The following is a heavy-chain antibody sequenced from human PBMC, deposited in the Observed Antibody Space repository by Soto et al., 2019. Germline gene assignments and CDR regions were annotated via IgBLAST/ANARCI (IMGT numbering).Heavy chain of an antibody. CDR1: GYTFTSYD. CDR3: ARGHLHSGGWYYFNY. D-gene: IGHD6-19*01. J-gene: IGHJ4*02. V-gene: IGHV1-8*01. CDR2: MNPNSGNT. Sequence: ASVKVSCKASGYTFTSYDSNWVRQATGQGLEWMGWMNPNSGNTGYAQKFQGRVTMTRNTSISTAYMELSSLRSEDTAVYYCARGHLHSGGWYYFNYWGQGTLVTVSS.